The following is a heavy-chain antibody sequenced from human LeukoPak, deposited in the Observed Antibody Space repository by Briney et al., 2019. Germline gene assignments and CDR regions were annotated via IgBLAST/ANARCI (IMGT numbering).Heavy chain of an antibody. Sequence: SETLSLTCAVSGGSISSGASYWSWIRHYPGRGLEWIGYIYYSGNTYYNPSLKSRAAISVDPSKNQFSLTLGSVTAADTAVYYCARGHFGSGNYFLDHWGQGTLVTVSS. J-gene: IGHJ4*02. CDR2: IYYSGNT. CDR3: ARGHFGSGNYFLDH. V-gene: IGHV4-31*11. D-gene: IGHD3-10*01. CDR1: GGSISSGASY.